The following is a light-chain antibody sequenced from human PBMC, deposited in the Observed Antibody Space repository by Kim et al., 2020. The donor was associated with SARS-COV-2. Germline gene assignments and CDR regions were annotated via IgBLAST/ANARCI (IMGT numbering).Light chain of an antibody. V-gene: IGKV1-27*01. CDR1: QGITNY. Sequence: DIQLTQSPSSLSASVGDRVTITCRACQGITNYLAWYQQTPGKVPKLLIYAASTLQSEVPSRFSGSGSGTDFTLTISSLQPEDVATYYSQKYNSAPPTFGQGTKVDIK. CDR2: AAS. CDR3: QKYNSAPPT. J-gene: IGKJ1*01.